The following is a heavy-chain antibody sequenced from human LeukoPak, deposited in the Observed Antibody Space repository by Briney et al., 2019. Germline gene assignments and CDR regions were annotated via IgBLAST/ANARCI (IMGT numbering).Heavy chain of an antibody. CDR3: AGEGGYSYFFEY. CDR1: GITLSNYG. CDR2: IKQDGSEK. J-gene: IGHJ4*02. V-gene: IGHV3-7*01. D-gene: IGHD5-18*01. Sequence: GGSLRLSCAVSGITLSNYGMSWVRQAPGKGLEWVANIKQDGSEKYYVDSVKGRFTISRDNAKNSLYLQMNSLRAEDTAVYYCAGEGGYSYFFEYWGQGTLVTVSS.